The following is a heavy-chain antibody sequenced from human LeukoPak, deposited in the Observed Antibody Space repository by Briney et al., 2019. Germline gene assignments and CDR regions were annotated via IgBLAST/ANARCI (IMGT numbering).Heavy chain of an antibody. CDR1: GGSFSGYY. J-gene: IGHJ3*01. Sequence: SETLSLTCAVYGGSFSGYYWSWIRQPAGRGLEWIGHVFSSGTTYYNPSLQSRVTLSVDTSNNQFSLKVNSLTAADTAVYYCARERRLRFGCDAFDVWGQGTVVTVSS. CDR3: ARERRLRFGCDAFDV. D-gene: IGHD4-17*01. CDR2: VFSSGTT. V-gene: IGHV4-59*10.